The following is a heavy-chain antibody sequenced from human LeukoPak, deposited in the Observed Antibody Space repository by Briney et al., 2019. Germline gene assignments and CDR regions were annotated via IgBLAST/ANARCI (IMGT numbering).Heavy chain of an antibody. J-gene: IGHJ4*02. Sequence: GGSLRLSCAASGFTFSSYGMHWVRQAPGKGLEWVAVISYDGSNKYYADSVKGRFTISRDNSKNTLYLQMNSLRAEDTAVYYCANSPPPYCSGGSCFGFDYWGQGTLVTVSS. D-gene: IGHD2-15*01. V-gene: IGHV3-30*18. CDR3: ANSPPPYCSGGSCFGFDY. CDR1: GFTFSSYG. CDR2: ISYDGSNK.